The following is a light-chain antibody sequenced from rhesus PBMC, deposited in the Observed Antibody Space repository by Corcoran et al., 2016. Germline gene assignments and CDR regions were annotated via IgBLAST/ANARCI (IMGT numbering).Light chain of an antibody. J-gene: IGKJ4*01. V-gene: IGKV4-1*01. CDR2: WAF. Sequence: DIVMTQSPDSLAVSLGERVTINCKSSQTLLYSSNNKNFLAWYQQKPGQSPKLLIYWAFTRESGVPHRFSGSGSGTDFTLTISGLQAEDVAVYYCQQFYTTPLTFGGGTKVELK. CDR1: QTLLYSSNNKNF. CDR3: QQFYTTPLT.